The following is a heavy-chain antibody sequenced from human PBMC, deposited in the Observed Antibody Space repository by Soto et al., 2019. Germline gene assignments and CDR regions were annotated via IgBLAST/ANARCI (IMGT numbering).Heavy chain of an antibody. CDR1: GGTFSSYA. CDR2: IIPIFGTA. Sequence: QVQLVQSGAEVKKPGSSVKVSCKASGGTFSSYAISWVRQAPGQGLEWMGGIIPIFGTANYAQKFQGRVTITADESTSTAYMELSSLRSEDTAVYYCASCRYPKRGGSCDYYYGMDVWGQGTTVTVAS. V-gene: IGHV1-69*01. J-gene: IGHJ6*01. CDR3: ASCRYPKRGGSCDYYYGMDV. D-gene: IGHD2-15*01.